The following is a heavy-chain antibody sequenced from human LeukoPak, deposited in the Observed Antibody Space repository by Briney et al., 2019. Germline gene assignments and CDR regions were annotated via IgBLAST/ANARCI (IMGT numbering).Heavy chain of an antibody. CDR2: INPSGGST. D-gene: IGHD3-10*01. Sequence: ASVKLSCKTSGYTFTIYYMHWVRQAPGQGLEWMGIINPSGGSTSYAQKFQGRVTMTRDTSTSTVYMELRSLRSDDTAVYYCARSATNRDISASGSDYYYYGMDVWGQGTTASVSS. J-gene: IGHJ6*02. V-gene: IGHV1-46*01. CDR3: ARSATNRDISASGSDYYYYGMDV. CDR1: GYTFTIYY.